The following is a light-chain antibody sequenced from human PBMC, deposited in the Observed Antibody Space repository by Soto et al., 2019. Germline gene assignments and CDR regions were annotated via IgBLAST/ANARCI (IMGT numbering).Light chain of an antibody. V-gene: IGLV3-1*01. CDR2: QDS. Sequence: SYELTQPPSVSVSPGQTASITCSGDKLGDKYACWYQQKPGQSPVLVIYQDSKRPSGVPDRFSASKSGTSASLAISGLRSDDEADYYCGAWDDSLSGWVFGGGTKLTVL. CDR1: KLGDKY. J-gene: IGLJ3*02. CDR3: GAWDDSLSGWV.